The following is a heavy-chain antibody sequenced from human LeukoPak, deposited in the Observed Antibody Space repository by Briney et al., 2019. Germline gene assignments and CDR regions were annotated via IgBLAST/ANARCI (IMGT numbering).Heavy chain of an antibody. Sequence: ASVKVSCKPSGYDFSIYTLNWVRQVPGHRPEWMGWMNTNTGKATYAQDFRGRFVFSFDSSVSTAYLEITSLQAADTAVYYCAREEGGLDVWGQGTTVIVSS. J-gene: IGHJ6*02. CDR1: GYDFSIYT. CDR3: AREEGGLDV. V-gene: IGHV7-4-1*02. CDR2: MNTNTGKA.